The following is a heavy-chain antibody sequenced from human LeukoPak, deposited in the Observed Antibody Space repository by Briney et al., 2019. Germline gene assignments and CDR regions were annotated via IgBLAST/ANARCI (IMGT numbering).Heavy chain of an antibody. V-gene: IGHV3-23*01. CDR2: ISAGGDST. J-gene: IGHJ4*02. CDR3: AGRGYSYGGGGY. CDR1: GFTFSRSW. D-gene: IGHD5-18*01. Sequence: GGSLRLSCATSGFTFSRSWMNWARQAPGKGLEWVSTISAGGDSTYHADSVKGRFTISRDNSKNTLYLQMNSLRVEDTAVYYCAGRGYSYGGGGYWGQGTLVTVSS.